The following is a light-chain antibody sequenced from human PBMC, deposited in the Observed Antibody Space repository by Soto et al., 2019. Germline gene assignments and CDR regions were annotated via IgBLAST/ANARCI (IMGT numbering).Light chain of an antibody. CDR1: QSVLYSSNNKNY. V-gene: IGKV4-1*01. CDR2: WAS. J-gene: IGKJ4*01. CDR3: QQYYSTPPT. Sequence: DIVMTQSPDSLAVSLGERATINCKSSQSVLYSSNNKNYLAWYQQRPGQPPKLLIYWASTRESGVPDRFIGSWSGTDFTLTISSLQAEDVAVYYCQQYYSTPPTFGGGTKVEIK.